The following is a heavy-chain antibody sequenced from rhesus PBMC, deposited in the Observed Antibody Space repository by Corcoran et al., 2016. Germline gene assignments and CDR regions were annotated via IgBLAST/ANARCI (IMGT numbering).Heavy chain of an antibody. CDR1: GYTFTDYY. J-gene: IGHJ3*01. CDR3: ARTYSGSTPDFDF. Sequence: QVQLVQSGAEVMKPGSSLKLSCKASGYTFTDYYMPWLRQAPRQGLEWMGLVNPYNGYTKYAQKFQGRVTMTRDTSTSTAYMELSSLRSDDTAVYFCARTYSGSTPDFDFWGQGLRVTVSS. CDR2: VNPYNGYT. D-gene: IGHD5-24*01. V-gene: IGHV1S2*01.